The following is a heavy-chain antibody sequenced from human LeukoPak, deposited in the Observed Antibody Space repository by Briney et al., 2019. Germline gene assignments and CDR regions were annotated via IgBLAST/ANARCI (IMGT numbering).Heavy chain of an antibody. CDR2: ISYDGSNK. V-gene: IGHV3-30*03. Sequence: GGSLRLSCAASGFTFSSYGMHWVRQAPGKGLEWVAVISYDGSNKYYADSVKGRFTISRDNSKNTLYLQMNSLRAEDTAVYYCWTGVRAFGVSSGWYRGAPTDYWGQGTLVTVSS. CDR1: GFTFSSYG. CDR3: WTGVRAFGVSSGWYRGAPTDY. J-gene: IGHJ4*02. D-gene: IGHD6-19*01.